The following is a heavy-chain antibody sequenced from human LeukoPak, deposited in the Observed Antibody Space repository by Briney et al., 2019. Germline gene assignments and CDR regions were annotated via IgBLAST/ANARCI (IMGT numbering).Heavy chain of an antibody. D-gene: IGHD6-13*01. CDR3: AIGARRSEYSSSWYDY. CDR2: ISAYNGNT. J-gene: IGHJ4*02. Sequence: ASVKVSCKASGYTFTSYGISWVRQAPGQGLEWMGWISAYNGNTNYAQKLQGRVTMTTDTSTSTAYMELRSLRSDDTAVYYCAIGARRSEYSSSWYDYWGQGTLVTVSS. V-gene: IGHV1-18*01. CDR1: GYTFTSYG.